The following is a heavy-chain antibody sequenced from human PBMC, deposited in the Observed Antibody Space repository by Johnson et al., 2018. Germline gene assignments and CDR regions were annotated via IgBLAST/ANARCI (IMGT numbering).Heavy chain of an antibody. CDR1: GGSISSYY. Sequence: QVQLQESGPGLVKPSETLSLTCTVSGGSISSYYWSWIRQPPGKGLEWIGYIYYSGSTNYNPSLKSRVTISVDTSKNQFSLKLSSVTAADTAVYYCAKLSSGWSYYSYGMDVWGQGTTVTVSS. J-gene: IGHJ6*02. V-gene: IGHV4-59*01. D-gene: IGHD6-19*01. CDR2: IYYSGST. CDR3: AKLSSGWSYYSYGMDV.